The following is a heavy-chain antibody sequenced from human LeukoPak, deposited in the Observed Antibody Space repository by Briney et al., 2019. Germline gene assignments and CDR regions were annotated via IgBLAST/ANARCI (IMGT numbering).Heavy chain of an antibody. CDR3: AKDYYGSGIYSCYYYMDV. CDR2: INSDGSST. CDR1: GFTFSRYW. Sequence: GGSLRLSCGASGFTFSRYWMHWVRQAPGKGLVWVSRINSDGSSTAYADSVKGRFTISRDNAENTLYLQMNSLRAEDTAVYYCAKDYYGSGIYSCYYYMDVWGKGTTVTVSS. J-gene: IGHJ6*03. V-gene: IGHV3-74*01. D-gene: IGHD3-10*01.